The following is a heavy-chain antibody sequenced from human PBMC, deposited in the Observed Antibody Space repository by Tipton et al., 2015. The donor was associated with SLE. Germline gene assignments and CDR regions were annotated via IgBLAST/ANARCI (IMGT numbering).Heavy chain of an antibody. CDR3: ASSPGYSSSWAFDY. CDR1: GGSISSYY. D-gene: IGHD6-13*01. Sequence: TLSLTCTVSGGSISSYYWSWIRQPPGKGLEWIGYIYYSGSTNYNPSLKSRVTISVDTSKNQFSLKLSSVTAADTAVYYCASSPGYSSSWAFDYWGQGTLVTVSS. J-gene: IGHJ4*02. V-gene: IGHV4-59*08. CDR2: IYYSGST.